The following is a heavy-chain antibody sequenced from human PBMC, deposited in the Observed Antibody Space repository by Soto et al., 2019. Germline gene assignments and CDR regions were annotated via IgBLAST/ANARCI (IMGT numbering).Heavy chain of an antibody. D-gene: IGHD3-3*01. CDR3: AKSSCFWSGYCSYYYGMDV. V-gene: IGHV3-23*01. CDR2: ISGSGGST. CDR1: GFTFSSYA. J-gene: IGHJ6*02. Sequence: GGSLRLSCAASGFTFSSYAMSWVRQAPGKGLERVSAISGSGGSTYYADSVKGRFTISRDNPKNTLYLQMNSLRAEDTAVYYCAKSSCFWSGYCSYYYGMDVWGQGTTVTVSS.